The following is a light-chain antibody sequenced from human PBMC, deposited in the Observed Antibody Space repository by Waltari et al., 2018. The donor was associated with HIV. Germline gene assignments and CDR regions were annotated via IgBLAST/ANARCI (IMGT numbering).Light chain of an antibody. CDR3: QQRTNLPPYT. V-gene: IGKV3-11*01. Sequence: EIVLTQSPATLSLSPGDRATLSCRASQGVSTYLAWYQHEPGQAPRLLIYNASNRATGSPARFSGSGSGTDFTLTISTLEPEDFAVYYCQQRTNLPPYTFGQGTKLEIK. CDR1: QGVSTY. J-gene: IGKJ2*01. CDR2: NAS.